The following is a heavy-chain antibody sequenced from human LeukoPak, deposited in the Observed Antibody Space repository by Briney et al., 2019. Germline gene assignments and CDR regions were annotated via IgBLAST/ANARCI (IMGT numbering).Heavy chain of an antibody. CDR2: ISSSGGST. CDR1: GFTFSSYA. CDR3: AKDGMYSSSSSYYFDY. D-gene: IGHD6-6*01. J-gene: IGHJ4*02. V-gene: IGHV3-23*01. Sequence: GGSLRLSCAASGFTFSSYAMSWVRQAPGKGPEWVSTISSSGGSTYYADSVKGRVTISRDYSKNTLYLQMNSLRAEDTAVYYCAKDGMYSSSSSYYFDYWGQGTLVTVSS.